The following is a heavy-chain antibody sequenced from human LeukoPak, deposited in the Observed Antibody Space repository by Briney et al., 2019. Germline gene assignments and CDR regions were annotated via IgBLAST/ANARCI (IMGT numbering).Heavy chain of an antibody. D-gene: IGHD1-26*01. V-gene: IGHV4-4*07. CDR3: ARAVGATYYFDS. CDR1: GDSMSDSY. CDR2: IYYRGST. Sequence: RASETLSLTCTVSGDSMSDSYWSWIRQPAGKGLEWIGRIYYRGSTFNNPSLRSRVTISVDTSKNQFSLRLSSVTAADTAVYYCARAVGATYYFDSWGQGTLVTVSS. J-gene: IGHJ4*02.